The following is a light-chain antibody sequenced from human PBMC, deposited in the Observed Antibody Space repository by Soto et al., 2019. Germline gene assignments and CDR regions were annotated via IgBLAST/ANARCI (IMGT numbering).Light chain of an antibody. CDR3: QQSYRTPLT. Sequence: DIQMTQSPSSLSASVGDRVIITCRAGQSITSHLNWYQQKPGKAPKLLIYSASSLQSGAPPRFSGSGSGTDVTLTISSLQPEDFATYYCQQSYRTPLTFGGGTKVEIK. CDR2: SAS. V-gene: IGKV1-39*01. J-gene: IGKJ4*01. CDR1: QSITSH.